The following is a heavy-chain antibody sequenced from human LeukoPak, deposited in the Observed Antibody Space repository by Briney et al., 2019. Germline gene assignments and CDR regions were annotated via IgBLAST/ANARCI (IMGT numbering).Heavy chain of an antibody. Sequence: GGSLRLSCAVSGFTFSIYGMSWVRQAPGKGLEWVSAISDSGDSTYYADSLKGRFTISRDNAKKSVYLQMNSLRAEDTAVYYCARGALDAATPFDSWGQGTLVTVSS. V-gene: IGHV3-23*01. CDR3: ARGALDAATPFDS. J-gene: IGHJ5*01. D-gene: IGHD2-15*01. CDR1: GFTFSIYG. CDR2: ISDSGDST.